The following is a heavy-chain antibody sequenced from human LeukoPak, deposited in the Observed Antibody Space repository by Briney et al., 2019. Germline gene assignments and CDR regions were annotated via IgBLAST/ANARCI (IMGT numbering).Heavy chain of an antibody. CDR1: GFTFSDYY. CDR3: AREYSSSWYNPNWFDP. D-gene: IGHD6-13*01. CDR2: ISSSGSTI. Sequence: PGGSLRLSCAASGFTFSDYYMSWIRQAPGKGLEWVSYISSSGSTIYYADSVKGRFTISRDNAKNSLYLQMNSLRAEDTAVYYCAREYSSSWYNPNWFDPWGQGTQVTVSS. V-gene: IGHV3-11*01. J-gene: IGHJ5*02.